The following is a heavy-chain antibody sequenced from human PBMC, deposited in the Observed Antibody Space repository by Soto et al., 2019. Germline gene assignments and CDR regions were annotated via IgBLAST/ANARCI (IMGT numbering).Heavy chain of an antibody. J-gene: IGHJ4*02. Sequence: PGGSLRLSCAASGFTFDDYAMRWVRQAPGKGLEWVSGISWNSGSIGYADSVKGRFTISRDNAKNSLYLQMNSLRAEDTALYYCAKGPPARETYYFDYWGQGTLVTVSS. CDR2: ISWNSGSI. CDR1: GFTFDDYA. V-gene: IGHV3-9*01. CDR3: AKGPPARETYYFDY.